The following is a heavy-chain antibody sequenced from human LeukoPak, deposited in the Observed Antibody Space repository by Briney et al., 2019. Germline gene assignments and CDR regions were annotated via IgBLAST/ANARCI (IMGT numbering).Heavy chain of an antibody. V-gene: IGHV4-34*01. J-gene: IGHJ4*02. CDR2: INHSGST. CDR3: ARGRRIAAADSYYFAY. D-gene: IGHD6-13*01. Sequence: PSETLSLTCAVYGGSFRGYYWNWIRQPPGKGLEWIGEINHSGSTNYNPSLKSRVTISVDTSKNQFSLKLSSVTAADTAVYYCARGRRIAAADSYYFAYWGQGTLVTFSS. CDR1: GGSFRGYY.